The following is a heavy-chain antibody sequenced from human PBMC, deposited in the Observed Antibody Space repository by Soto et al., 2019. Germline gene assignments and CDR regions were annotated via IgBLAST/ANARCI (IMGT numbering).Heavy chain of an antibody. V-gene: IGHV3-64*01. D-gene: IGHD6-19*01. Sequence: PGGSLRLSCAASGFTFSSYAMHWVRQAPGKGLEYVSAISSNGGSTYYANSVKGRFTISRDNSKNTLYLQMGSLRAEDMAVYYCATPWLDSYYFAYRGQGTLVAVSS. J-gene: IGHJ4*02. CDR3: ATPWLDSYYFAY. CDR2: ISSNGGST. CDR1: GFTFSSYA.